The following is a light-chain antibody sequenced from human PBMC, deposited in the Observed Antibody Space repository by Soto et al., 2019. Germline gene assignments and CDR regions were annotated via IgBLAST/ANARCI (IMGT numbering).Light chain of an antibody. J-gene: IGKJ5*01. V-gene: IGKV3-11*01. CDR3: QQRSNWPDA. Sequence: EIVLTQSPATLSVSAGGAVTLSCRASQSIRTNVAWYQQIPGQAPRLLVYDASKRATGIPTRFSGSGSGTDFTLTISSLQPEDFAVYYCQQRSNWPDAFGQGTRLEIK. CDR2: DAS. CDR1: QSIRTN.